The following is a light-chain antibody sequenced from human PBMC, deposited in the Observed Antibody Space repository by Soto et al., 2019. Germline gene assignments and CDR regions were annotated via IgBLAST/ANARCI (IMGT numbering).Light chain of an antibody. V-gene: IGKV3-15*01. Sequence: EIVMTQSPATLSVSPGERATLFCRASQSVGNNLAWYQQKPGQAPRVLIYDTSTRATGLPARFSGSGSGTEFTLPISSLQSEDSSVDFCQQYNHWSAITFGQGTRLEIK. CDR1: QSVGNN. CDR2: DTS. CDR3: QQYNHWSAIT. J-gene: IGKJ5*01.